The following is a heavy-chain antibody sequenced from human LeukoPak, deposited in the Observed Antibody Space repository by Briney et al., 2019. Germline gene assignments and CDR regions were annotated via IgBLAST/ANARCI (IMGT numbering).Heavy chain of an antibody. CDR3: AKRTSGSSWYSSES. J-gene: IGHJ4*02. D-gene: IGHD6-13*01. CDR2: MSGDATST. Sequence: GGSLRLSCAASGLTFSSFAMNWVRQAPGKGLEWVSTMSGDATSTYYADSVKSRFTISRDNSKNTLYLQMNSLRADDTAVYYCAKRTSGSSWYSSESWGQGTLVTVSS. V-gene: IGHV3-23*01. CDR1: GLTFSSFA.